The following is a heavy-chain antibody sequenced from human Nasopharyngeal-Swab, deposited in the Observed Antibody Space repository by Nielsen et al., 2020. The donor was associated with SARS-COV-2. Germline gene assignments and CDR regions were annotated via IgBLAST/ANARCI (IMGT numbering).Heavy chain of an antibody. Sequence: GESLKISCAASGFTFSSYAMHWVRQAPGKGLEWVAVISYDGSNKYYADSVKGRLTISRDNSKNTLYLQMNSLRAEDTAVYYCARASSGSYWSAFDIWGQGTMVTVSS. CDR1: GFTFSSYA. V-gene: IGHV3-30-3*01. D-gene: IGHD1-26*01. CDR3: ARASSGSYWSAFDI. CDR2: ISYDGSNK. J-gene: IGHJ3*02.